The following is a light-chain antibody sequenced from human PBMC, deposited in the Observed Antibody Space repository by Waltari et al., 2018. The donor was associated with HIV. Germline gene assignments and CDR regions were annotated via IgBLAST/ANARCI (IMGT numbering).Light chain of an antibody. V-gene: IGLV3-25*03. CDR1: GLSKQY. CDR3: HSEDNTGAAF. CDR2: KDT. Sequence: SSGLTQPPSVSVSPGQTAKITCSGDGLSKQYVFWYQQKTGQAPVLVIYKDTERPSNIPERLSGAASGTTVTLTISGVQAEDEADYFCHSEDNTGAAFFGGGTRLTVL. J-gene: IGLJ2*01.